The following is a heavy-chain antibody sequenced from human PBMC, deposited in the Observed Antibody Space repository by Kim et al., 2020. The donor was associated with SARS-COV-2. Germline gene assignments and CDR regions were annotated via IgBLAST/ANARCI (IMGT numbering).Heavy chain of an antibody. D-gene: IGHD2-15*01. V-gene: IGHV3-21*01. J-gene: IGHJ4*02. Sequence: GGSLRLSCAASGFTFSSHTINWVRQAPGKGLEWVSSISSDSSYIYYADSVKGRLTISRDNAKSSLYPQMNSLRVEDTAVYYCARSVRYCSGGACSYEDYWGQGILVTVSS. CDR3: ARSVRYCSGGACSYEDY. CDR1: GFTFSSHT. CDR2: ISSDSSYI.